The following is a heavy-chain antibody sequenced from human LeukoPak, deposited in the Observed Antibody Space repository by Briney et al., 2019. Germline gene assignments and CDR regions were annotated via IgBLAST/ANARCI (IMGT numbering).Heavy chain of an antibody. Sequence: GGSLRLSCAASGFTFSSYGMSWVRQAPGKGLEWVSAISGSGGSTYYADSVKGRFTISRDNSKNTLYLQMNSLRAEDTAVYYCAKPGSMVRGVGWFDPWGQGTPVTVSS. J-gene: IGHJ5*02. CDR2: ISGSGGST. CDR3: AKPGSMVRGVGWFDP. V-gene: IGHV3-23*01. D-gene: IGHD3-10*01. CDR1: GFTFSSYG.